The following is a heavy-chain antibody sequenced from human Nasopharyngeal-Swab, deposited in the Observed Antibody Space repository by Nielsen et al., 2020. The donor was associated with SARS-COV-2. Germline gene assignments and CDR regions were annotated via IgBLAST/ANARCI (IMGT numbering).Heavy chain of an antibody. V-gene: IGHV4-59*01. D-gene: IGHD3-9*01. Sequence: SETLSLTCTVSGGSISSYYWTWIRQPSGKGLEWIGYIYYSGSTNYNPSLKSRVTISVDTSKNQFSLRLSSLTAADTAVYYCARIELRYFDGVVSNGWFDPWGQGTLVTVSS. CDR3: ARIELRYFDGVVSNGWFDP. J-gene: IGHJ5*02. CDR1: GGSISSYY. CDR2: IYYSGST.